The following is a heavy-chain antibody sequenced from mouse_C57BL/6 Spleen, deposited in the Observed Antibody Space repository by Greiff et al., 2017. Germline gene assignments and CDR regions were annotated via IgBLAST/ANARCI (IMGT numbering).Heavy chain of an antibody. Sequence: VQLQQSGAELARPGASVKMSCKASGYTFTSYTMHWVKQRPGQGLEWIGYINPSSGYTKYNQKFKDKATLTVDKSSSTAYMELRSLTSEDSAVYYCARDSSGYIDYWGQGTTLTVSS. V-gene: IGHV1-4*01. J-gene: IGHJ2*01. CDR2: INPSSGYT. CDR1: GYTFTSYT. D-gene: IGHD3-2*02. CDR3: ARDSSGYIDY.